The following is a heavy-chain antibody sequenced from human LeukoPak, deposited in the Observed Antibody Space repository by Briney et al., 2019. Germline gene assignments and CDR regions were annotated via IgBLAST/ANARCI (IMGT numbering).Heavy chain of an antibody. CDR1: GGSISSHY. Sequence: SETLSLTCTVSGGSISSHYWSWIRQPPGKGLEWIGYIYDSGSTNYNPSLKSRVTISVDTSKNQFSLKLSSVTAADTAVYYCARTMYSSSWDDAFDIWGQGTMVTVSS. J-gene: IGHJ3*02. D-gene: IGHD6-13*01. CDR3: ARTMYSSSWDDAFDI. CDR2: IYDSGST. V-gene: IGHV4-59*11.